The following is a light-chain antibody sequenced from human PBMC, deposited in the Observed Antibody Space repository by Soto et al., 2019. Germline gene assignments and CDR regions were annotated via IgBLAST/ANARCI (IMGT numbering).Light chain of an antibody. Sequence: EIVLTQSPGTLSLSAGERATLSCRASKTISSNYLAWYQQKPGQAPSLLSFGASYRVTGIPDRFSGSGPGTDFTLTISRLEPEECGVYYCQLHRSSPPEFTFGPGTKVDIK. V-gene: IGKV3-20*01. J-gene: IGKJ3*01. CDR1: KTISSNY. CDR3: QLHRSSPPEFT. CDR2: GAS.